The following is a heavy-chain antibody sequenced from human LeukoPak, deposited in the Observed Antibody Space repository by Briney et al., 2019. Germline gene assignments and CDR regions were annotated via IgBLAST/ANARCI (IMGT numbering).Heavy chain of an antibody. Sequence: ASVKVSCKASGYTFTSYGISWVRQAPGQGLEWMGWINPNSGGTNYAQKFQGRVTMTRDTSISTAYMELSRLRSDDTAVYYCARDPYYYDSSGYYPLPDYWGQGTLVTVSS. CDR2: INPNSGGT. V-gene: IGHV1-2*02. D-gene: IGHD3-22*01. CDR3: ARDPYYYDSSGYYPLPDY. CDR1: GYTFTSYG. J-gene: IGHJ4*02.